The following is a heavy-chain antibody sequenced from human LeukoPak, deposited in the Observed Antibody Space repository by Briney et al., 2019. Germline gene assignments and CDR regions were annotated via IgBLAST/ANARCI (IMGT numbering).Heavy chain of an antibody. CDR3: ARGSYCSSTSCSPSYYFDY. Sequence: GGSLRLSCAVSGFSLRSNSMSWVRQAPGKGLEWVSHISSDYTSIHYADSVKGRFTISRDNSKNTLYLQMNSLRAEDTAVYYCARGSYCSSTSCSPSYYFDYWGQGTLVTVSS. J-gene: IGHJ4*02. D-gene: IGHD2-2*01. CDR2: ISSDYTSI. V-gene: IGHV3-48*01. CDR1: GFSLRSNS.